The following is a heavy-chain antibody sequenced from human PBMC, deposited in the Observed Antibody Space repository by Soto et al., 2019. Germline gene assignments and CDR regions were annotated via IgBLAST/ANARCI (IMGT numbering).Heavy chain of an antibody. CDR1: GGTFSSYA. CDR2: IIPIFGTA. CDR3: ARDVLGYCISTSCYQGAH. Sequence: SVKVSCKASGGTFSSYAISWVRQAPGQGLEWMGGIIPIFGTANYAQKFQGRVTITADESTSTAYMELSSLRSEDTAVYYCARDVLGYCISTSCYQGAHWGQGTLVTVS. V-gene: IGHV1-69*13. J-gene: IGHJ4*02. D-gene: IGHD2-2*01.